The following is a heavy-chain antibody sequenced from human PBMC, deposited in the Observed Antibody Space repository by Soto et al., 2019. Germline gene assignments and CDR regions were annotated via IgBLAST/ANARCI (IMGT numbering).Heavy chain of an antibody. Sequence: QVQLVQSGAEIKKPASSVKVSCKASGGSDVFNNYPVSWVRQAPVQGLEWLGAIITMFNTADYAQRFLGRVTITADEFTRTVYMELTSLTSDDTAVYYCAGHYPTAVSGAGWFDTWGQGTLVTVSS. CDR2: IITMFNTA. V-gene: IGHV1-69*01. J-gene: IGHJ5*02. CDR1: GGSDVFNNYP. CDR3: AGHYPTAVSGAGWFDT. D-gene: IGHD6-19*01.